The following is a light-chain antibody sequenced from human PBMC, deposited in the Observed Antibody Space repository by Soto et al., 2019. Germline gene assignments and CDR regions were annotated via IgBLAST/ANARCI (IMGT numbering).Light chain of an antibody. CDR1: QSISSNY. Sequence: EIVLTQSPGTLSLSPGERATLSCRASQSISSNYLAWYQQKPGQAPSLLMYGASRRASGIPERFSGSGSGTDFTLTISRLEPEDFAVYYCQQYSSSPRTFGQGTKVDI. CDR2: GAS. V-gene: IGKV3-20*01. J-gene: IGKJ1*01. CDR3: QQYSSSPRT.